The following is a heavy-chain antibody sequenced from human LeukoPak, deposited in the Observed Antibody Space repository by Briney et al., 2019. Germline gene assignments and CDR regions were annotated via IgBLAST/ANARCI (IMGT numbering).Heavy chain of an antibody. CDR1: GFTFNTYT. CDR3: ATLLRDATIYDF. J-gene: IGHJ4*01. V-gene: IGHV3-7*01. CDR2: INQDESAK. Sequence: GGSLRVSCTASGFTFNTYTMNWVRQAAGKGLEGVASINQDESAKFYVDSVRGRFTISRDNAKNSLFLQMNSLRAEDTAFYYCATLLRDATIYDFWGHGALVTVSS. D-gene: IGHD5-24*01.